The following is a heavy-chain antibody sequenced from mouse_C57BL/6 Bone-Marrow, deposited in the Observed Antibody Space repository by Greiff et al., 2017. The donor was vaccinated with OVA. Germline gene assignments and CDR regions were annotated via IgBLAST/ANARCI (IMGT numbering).Heavy chain of an antibody. D-gene: IGHD4-1*02. V-gene: IGHV1-81*01. CDR3: AATGYYAMDY. CDR1: GYTFPSYG. Sequence: QVQLQQSGAELARPGASVKLSCKASGYTFPSYGISWVKQRTGQGLEWIGEIYPRSGNTSYNEKFKGKASLTADKSSSTAYMELRSLTCEESAVYFCAATGYYAMDYWGQGTAVTVSS. J-gene: IGHJ4*01. CDR2: IYPRSGNT.